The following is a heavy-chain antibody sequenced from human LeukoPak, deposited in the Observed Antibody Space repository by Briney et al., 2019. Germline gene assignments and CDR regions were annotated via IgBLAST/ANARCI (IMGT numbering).Heavy chain of an antibody. Sequence: PSETLSLTCAVYGGSFSGYYWSWIRQPPGKGLEWIGEINHSGSTNYNPSLKSRVTISVDTSKNQFSLKLSSVTAADTAVYYCARHNRKSSTMVRGGLFDYWGQGTLVTVSS. D-gene: IGHD3-10*01. J-gene: IGHJ4*02. CDR3: ARHNRKSSTMVRGGLFDY. CDR1: GGSFSGYY. V-gene: IGHV4-34*01. CDR2: INHSGST.